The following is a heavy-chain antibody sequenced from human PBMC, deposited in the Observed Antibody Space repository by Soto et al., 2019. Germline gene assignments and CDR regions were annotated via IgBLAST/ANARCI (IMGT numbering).Heavy chain of an antibody. D-gene: IGHD3-10*01. CDR2: INYVGRT. V-gene: IGHV4-59*01. CDR3: ARFRRNYFDY. CDR1: GESLSGFY. J-gene: IGHJ4*02. Sequence: EPQSLCCTVAGESLSGFYWRLIRQTPGKGLEWIGYINYVGRTSYYSPSLQSRVTISLDSSKNQFSLILSSVTAADTAVFFCARFRRNYFDYWGQGTQVTVS.